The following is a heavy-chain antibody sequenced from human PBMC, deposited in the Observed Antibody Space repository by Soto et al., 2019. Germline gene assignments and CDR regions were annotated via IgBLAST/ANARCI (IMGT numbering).Heavy chain of an antibody. CDR3: ARGPPDLWSGYYTSNWFDP. V-gene: IGHV4-34*01. CDR2: INHSGST. D-gene: IGHD3-3*01. Sequence: SETLSLTCAVYGGSFSGYYWSWIRQPPGKGLEWIGEINHSGSTNYNPSLKSRVTISVDTSKNQFSLKLSSVTAADTAVYYCARGPPDLWSGYYTSNWFDPWGQGTLVTVSS. J-gene: IGHJ5*02. CDR1: GGSFSGYY.